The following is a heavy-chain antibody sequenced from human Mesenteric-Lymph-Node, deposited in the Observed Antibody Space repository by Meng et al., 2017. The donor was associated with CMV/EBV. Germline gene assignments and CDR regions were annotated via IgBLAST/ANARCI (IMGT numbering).Heavy chain of an antibody. V-gene: IGHV1-2*04. CDR1: GYTFTGYY. J-gene: IGHJ4*02. D-gene: IGHD6-13*01. CDR2: INPNSGGT. Sequence: CKASGYTFTGYYMHWVRQAPGQGLEWMGRINPNSGGTNNAQKFQDWVTMTSDTSISTVYMELSRLRSDDTAVYYCARDASGTRNFDYWGQGTLVTVSS. CDR3: ARDASGTRNFDY.